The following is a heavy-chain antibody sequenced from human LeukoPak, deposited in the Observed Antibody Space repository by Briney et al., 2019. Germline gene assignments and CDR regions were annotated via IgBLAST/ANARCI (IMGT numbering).Heavy chain of an antibody. V-gene: IGHV3-20*04. CDR1: GFTFDDFG. J-gene: IGHJ4*02. Sequence: GGSLRLPCAASGFTFDDFGMTWVRQAPGKGLEWVSGINWNGGSTGYADSMKGRFTISRDNAKNSLYLQMDSLRAEDTALYYCARGDGSSSFFDYWGQGTLVTVSS. D-gene: IGHD2-2*01. CDR2: INWNGGST. CDR3: ARGDGSSSFFDY.